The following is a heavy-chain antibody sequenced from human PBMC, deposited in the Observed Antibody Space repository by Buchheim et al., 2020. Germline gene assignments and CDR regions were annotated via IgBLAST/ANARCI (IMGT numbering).Heavy chain of an antibody. J-gene: IGHJ4*01. V-gene: IGHV3-7*04. D-gene: IGHD2/OR15-2a*01. Sequence: EVQLVESGGGLAQPGGSLRLSCAASGFTFSNYWMSWVRQAPGKGLEWVANIKVDGTEVHFVAFVKGPIFIFRDNARNSLYLQLNSLRVEDSAMYYCVRVEIVPPNYYFDYRGQGT. CDR3: VRVEIVPPNYYFDY. CDR1: GFTFSNYW. CDR2: IKVDGTEV.